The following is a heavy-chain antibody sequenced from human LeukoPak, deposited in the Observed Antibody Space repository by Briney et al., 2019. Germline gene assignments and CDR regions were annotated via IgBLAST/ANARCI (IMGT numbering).Heavy chain of an antibody. CDR1: GFTFGDYA. Sequence: GALRLSCTASGFTFGDYAMTWVRQAPGKGLEWVGFIRSKAYGGTTDFAASVKGRFIISRDDSKSIAYLQMNSLKSEDTAVYYCTAYDPSDYYGMDVWGQGTTVTV. J-gene: IGHJ6*02. V-gene: IGHV3-49*04. CDR3: TAYDPSDYYGMDV. D-gene: IGHD5-12*01. CDR2: IRSKAYGGTT.